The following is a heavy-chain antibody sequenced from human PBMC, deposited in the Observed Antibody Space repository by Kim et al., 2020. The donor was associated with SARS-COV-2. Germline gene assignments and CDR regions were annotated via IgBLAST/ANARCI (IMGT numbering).Heavy chain of an antibody. Sequence: YLKSRVTISVDTSKNRFSQKLSSVTAADTAVYYCARQGEYSSRNNWFDPWGQGTLVTVSS. D-gene: IGHD6-13*01. CDR3: ARQGEYSSRNNWFDP. J-gene: IGHJ5*02. V-gene: IGHV4-39*01.